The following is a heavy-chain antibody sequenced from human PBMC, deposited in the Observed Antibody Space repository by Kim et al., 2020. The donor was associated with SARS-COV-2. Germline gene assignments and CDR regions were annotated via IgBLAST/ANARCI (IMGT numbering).Heavy chain of an antibody. V-gene: IGHV3-30*02. CDR3: AKKGYDYPRGYYFDY. J-gene: IGHJ4*02. Sequence: SVKGRFTISRDNSKNTLYLQMKSLRAEDTAVYYCAKKGYDYPRGYYFDYWGQGTLVTVSS. D-gene: IGHD3-22*01.